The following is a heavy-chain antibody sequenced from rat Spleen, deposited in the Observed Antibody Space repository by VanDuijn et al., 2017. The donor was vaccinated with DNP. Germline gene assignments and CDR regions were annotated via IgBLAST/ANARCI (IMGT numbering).Heavy chain of an antibody. CDR1: GFTFSNYD. D-gene: IGHD3-8*01. Sequence: EVQLVESGGGLVQPGRSLKLSCAASGFTFSNYDMAWVRQAPTKGLEWLASISTGGGNTYYSDSVKGRFSISRDNAESTLYLQLSSLRSEDTATYYCTSNPHIRTAAPFDYWGQGVMVTVSS. CDR3: TSNPHIRTAAPFDY. J-gene: IGHJ2*01. CDR2: ISTGGGNT. V-gene: IGHV5S23*01.